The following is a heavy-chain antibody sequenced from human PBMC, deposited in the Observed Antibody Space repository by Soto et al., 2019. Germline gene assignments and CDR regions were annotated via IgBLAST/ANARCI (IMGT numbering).Heavy chain of an antibody. D-gene: IGHD4-17*01. V-gene: IGHV4-59*01. J-gene: IGHJ4*02. CDR3: ARERDYGGVFDY. CDR2: IYYSGST. CDR1: GGSISSYY. Sequence: SETLSLTCTVSGGSISSYYWSWIRQPPGKGLEWIGYIYYSGSTNYNPSLKSRVTISVDTSKNQFSLKLSSVTAADTAVYYCARERDYGGVFDYWGQGTLVTVSS.